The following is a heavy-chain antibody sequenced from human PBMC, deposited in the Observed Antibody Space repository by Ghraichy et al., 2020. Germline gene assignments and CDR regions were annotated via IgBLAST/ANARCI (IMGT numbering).Heavy chain of an antibody. Sequence: GGSLRLSCEASGFTFDDYAMHWVRQALGKGLECVSSISWDSGTIGYADSVKGRFTISRDNAKNSLYLQMNSLRAEDTALYYCAKEGYCTSSSCSRALDLWGQGTMVTVSS. CDR2: ISWDSGTI. V-gene: IGHV3-9*01. J-gene: IGHJ3*01. CDR3: AKEGYCTSSSCSRALDL. CDR1: GFTFDDYA. D-gene: IGHD2-2*01.